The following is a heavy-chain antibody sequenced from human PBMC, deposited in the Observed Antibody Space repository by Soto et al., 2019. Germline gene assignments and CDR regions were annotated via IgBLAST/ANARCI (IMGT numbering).Heavy chain of an antibody. V-gene: IGHV4-39*01. Sequence: KTSETLSLTCNVSGGSISSSSYYWGWIRQPPGKGLEWIGSIYYSGSTYYNPSLKSRVTISVDTSKNQFSLKLSSVTAADTAVYYCARPLVVVAAIGFAFDIWGQGTMVTVSS. CDR2: IYYSGST. CDR3: ARPLVVVAAIGFAFDI. CDR1: GGSISSSSYY. J-gene: IGHJ3*02. D-gene: IGHD2-15*01.